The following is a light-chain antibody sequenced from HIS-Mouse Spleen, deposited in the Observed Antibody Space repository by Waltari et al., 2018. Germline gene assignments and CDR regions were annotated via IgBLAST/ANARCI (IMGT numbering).Light chain of an antibody. CDR3: AAWDDSLSGPV. CDR2: EGS. Sequence: QSALTQPASVSGSPGQSITISCTGTSSDVGSYNLVPCYQQHPGKAPKLMIYEGSKRPSGVSNRFSGSKSGTSASLAISGLRSEDEADYYCAAWDDSLSGPVFGGGTKLTVL. V-gene: IGLV2-14*02. J-gene: IGLJ3*02. CDR1: SSDVGSYNL.